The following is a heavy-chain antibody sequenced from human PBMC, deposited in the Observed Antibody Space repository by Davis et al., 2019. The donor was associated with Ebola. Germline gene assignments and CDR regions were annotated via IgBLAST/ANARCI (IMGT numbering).Heavy chain of an antibody. D-gene: IGHD1-26*01. Sequence: MPSETLSLTCTVSGGSISSSSDYWGWIRQPPGKGLAWIGSIYYSGSTYYNPSLKSRVTISVDTSKNQFSLKLTSVTAADTAVYYCVVGAAYNWFDPWGQGTLVTVSS. CDR2: IYYSGST. CDR1: GGSISSSSDY. CDR3: VVGAAYNWFDP. J-gene: IGHJ5*02. V-gene: IGHV4-39*01.